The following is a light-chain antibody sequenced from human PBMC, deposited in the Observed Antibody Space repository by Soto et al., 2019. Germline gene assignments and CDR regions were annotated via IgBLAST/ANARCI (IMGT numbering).Light chain of an antibody. CDR3: QQFYSYPLT. J-gene: IGKJ4*01. CDR2: AAS. V-gene: IGKV1-9*01. CDR1: QGISSY. Sequence: DIQLTQSPSFLSASVGDRVTITCRASQGISSYLAWYQQKPGKAPKLLIYAASTLQSGVPSRFSGSGSGTEFTLTISSLQPEGFATYYCQQFYSYPLTFGGGTKVEIK.